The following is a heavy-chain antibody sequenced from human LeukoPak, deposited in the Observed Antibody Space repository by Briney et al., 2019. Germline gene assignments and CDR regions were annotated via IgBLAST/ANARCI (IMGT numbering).Heavy chain of an antibody. CDR2: ISKDENYK. V-gene: IGHV3-30*03. CDR1: GFTFSPYG. D-gene: IGHD7-27*01. CDR3: ARPRWATGEVFDY. J-gene: IGHJ4*02. Sequence: PGGSLRLSCVVSGFTFSPYGFHWVRQAPGEGLERVTFISKDENYKTYADSVKGRSTISRDNSRNTLYLQMNSLRPEDTAVYYCARPRWATGEVFDYWGQGTLVTVSS.